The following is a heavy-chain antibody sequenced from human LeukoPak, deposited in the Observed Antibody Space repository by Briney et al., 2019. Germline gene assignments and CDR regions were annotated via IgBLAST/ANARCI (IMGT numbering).Heavy chain of an antibody. CDR3: ARSYWDSSGYYPYYYYGMDV. V-gene: IGHV1-69*02. CDR2: IIPILGIA. Sequence: ASVKLSCKGPVGTFSSYTISWVRQAPGQRLEWMGRIIPILGIANEAQKFKGRVTITEDKSTSTASMELRRLRCADTAVYYCARSYWDSSGYYPYYYYGMDVWGQGTTVTVSS. CDR1: VGTFSSYT. J-gene: IGHJ6*02. D-gene: IGHD3-22*01.